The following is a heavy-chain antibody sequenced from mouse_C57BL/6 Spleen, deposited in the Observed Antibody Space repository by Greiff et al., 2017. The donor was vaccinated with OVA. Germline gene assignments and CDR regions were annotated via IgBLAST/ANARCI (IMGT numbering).Heavy chain of an antibody. CDR1: GYAFSSSW. CDR3: ASSYDYDGYYFDY. V-gene: IGHV1-82*01. Sequence: QVQLQQSGPELVKPGASVKISCKASGYAFSSSWMNWVKQRPGKGLEWIGRIYPGDGDTNYNGKFKGKATLTADKSSSTAYMQLSSLTSEDSAVYFCASSYDYDGYYFDYWGQGTTLTVSS. D-gene: IGHD2-4*01. J-gene: IGHJ2*01. CDR2: IYPGDGDT.